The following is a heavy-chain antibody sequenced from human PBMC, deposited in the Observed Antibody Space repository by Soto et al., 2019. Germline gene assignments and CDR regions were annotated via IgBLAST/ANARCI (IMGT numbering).Heavy chain of an antibody. CDR1: GFTFSSNG. D-gene: IGHD3-3*01. CDR3: AKSRRSGNDAFDI. J-gene: IGHJ3*02. V-gene: IGHV3-23*01. CDR2: ISGSGRNT. Sequence: PGGSLRLSCATSGFTFSSNGMSWVRQAPGKGLDWVSGISGSGRNTYYADSVKGRFTISRDNSKNTLFLQMNSLRAEDTAVYYCAKSRRSGNDAFDIWGQGTMVTVSS.